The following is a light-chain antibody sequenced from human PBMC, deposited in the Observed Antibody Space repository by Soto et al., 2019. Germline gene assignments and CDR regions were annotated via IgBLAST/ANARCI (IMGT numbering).Light chain of an antibody. Sequence: EIVMTQSPATLSVSQGERATLSCRASRSVSSNLAWYQQKPGQPPRLLIYGASTRATGIPATLSGSGSGTEFTLPISTLPSEDCAVNYCQQYNNWPQTFGQGTKVDTK. CDR3: QQYNNWPQT. CDR1: RSVSSN. J-gene: IGKJ1*01. V-gene: IGKV3-15*01. CDR2: GAS.